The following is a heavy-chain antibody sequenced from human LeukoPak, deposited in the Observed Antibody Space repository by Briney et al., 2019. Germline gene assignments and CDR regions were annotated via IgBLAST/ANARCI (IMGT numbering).Heavy chain of an antibody. J-gene: IGHJ4*02. CDR1: GYTFTGYY. V-gene: IGHV1-2*02. CDR3: ARDLGYYGSGSYLTR. Sequence: ASVKVSCKASGYTFTGYYMHWVRQAPGQGLEWMGWINPNSGGTNYAQKFQGRATMTRDTSISTAYMELSRLRSDDTAVYYCARDLGYYGSGSYLTRWGQGTLVTVSA. CDR2: INPNSGGT. D-gene: IGHD3-10*01.